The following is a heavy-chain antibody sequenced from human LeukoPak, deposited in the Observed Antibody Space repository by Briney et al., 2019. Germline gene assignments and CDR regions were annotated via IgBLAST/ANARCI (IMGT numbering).Heavy chain of an antibody. CDR1: GFTFSSYD. J-gene: IGHJ4*02. CDR2: ISSSGGST. V-gene: IGHV3-23*01. CDR3: AKVDGSGWWIFDY. Sequence: PGGSLRLSCAASGFTFSSYDMNWVRQAPGKGLEWVSGISSSGGSTYYADSMKGRFTISRDNSKNTVYLQMNSLRAEDTAVYYCAKVDGSGWWIFDYWGQGTLVTVSS. D-gene: IGHD6-19*01.